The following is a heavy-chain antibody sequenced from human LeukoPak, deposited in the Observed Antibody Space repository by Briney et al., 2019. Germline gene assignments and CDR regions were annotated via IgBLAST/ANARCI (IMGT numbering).Heavy chain of an antibody. Sequence: ASVKVSCKASGYTFTSYGISWVRQAPGQGPEWMGWITAYNGNRKYAQKFQDRVTMTTDTSTSTAYMVVTTLRSDDTAVYDCATVGGPDEYWGQGTLVTVSS. D-gene: IGHD3-16*01. CDR3: ATVGGPDEY. J-gene: IGHJ4*02. V-gene: IGHV1-18*01. CDR1: GYTFTSYG. CDR2: ITAYNGNR.